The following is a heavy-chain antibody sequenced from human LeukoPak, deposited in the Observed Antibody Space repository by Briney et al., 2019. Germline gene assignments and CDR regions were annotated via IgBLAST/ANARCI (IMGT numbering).Heavy chain of an antibody. D-gene: IGHD4-17*01. CDR2: ISAYNGNT. V-gene: IGHV1-18*01. CDR3: AREEDYGDYVDWFDP. Sequence: ASVKVSCKASGYTFTSYGISWVRQAPGQGLEWMGWISAYNGNTNYAQKLQGRVTMTADTSTSTAYMELRSLRSDDTAVYDCAREEDYGDYVDWFDPWGQGTLVTVSS. J-gene: IGHJ5*02. CDR1: GYTFTSYG.